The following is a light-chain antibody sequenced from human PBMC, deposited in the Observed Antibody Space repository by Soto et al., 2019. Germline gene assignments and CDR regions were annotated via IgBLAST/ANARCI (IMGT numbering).Light chain of an antibody. CDR2: AAS. J-gene: IGKJ5*01. CDR3: QQYGSSPIT. V-gene: IGKV1-8*01. CDR1: QGISSY. Sequence: ALPMTQSPSSFSASTGDRVTITCRASQGISSYLAWYQQKPGKAPKLLIYAASTLQSGVPSRFSGSGSGTDFTLTISRLEPEDFAVYYCQQYGSSPITFGQGTRLEI.